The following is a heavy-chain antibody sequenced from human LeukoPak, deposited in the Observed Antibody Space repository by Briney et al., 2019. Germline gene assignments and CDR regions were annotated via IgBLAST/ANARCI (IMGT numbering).Heavy chain of an antibody. CDR3: AKDQGQWLVNDAFDI. D-gene: IGHD6-19*01. J-gene: IGHJ3*02. Sequence: PGGSLRLSCAASGFTFSSYEMNWVRQAPGKGLEWVSYISSSGSTIYYADSVKGRFTIFRDNSKNTLYLQMNSLRAEDTAVYYCAKDQGQWLVNDAFDIWGQGTMVTVSS. CDR1: GFTFSSYE. CDR2: ISSSGSTI. V-gene: IGHV3-48*03.